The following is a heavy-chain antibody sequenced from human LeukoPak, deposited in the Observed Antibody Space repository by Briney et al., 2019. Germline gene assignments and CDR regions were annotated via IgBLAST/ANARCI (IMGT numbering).Heavy chain of an antibody. CDR3: AKDMGGYSYGSPFDY. Sequence: GGSLRLSCAASGLTFDDYAMHWVRQAPGKGLEWVSGISWNSGSIGYADSVKGRFTISRDNAKNSLYLQMNSLRAEDTALYYCAKDMGGYSYGSPFDYWGQGTLVTVSS. D-gene: IGHD5-18*01. J-gene: IGHJ4*02. V-gene: IGHV3-9*01. CDR1: GLTFDDYA. CDR2: ISWNSGSI.